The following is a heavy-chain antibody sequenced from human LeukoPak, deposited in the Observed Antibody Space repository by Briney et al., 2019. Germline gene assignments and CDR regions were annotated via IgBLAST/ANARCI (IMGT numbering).Heavy chain of an antibody. J-gene: IGHJ4*02. CDR1: GGSISSGSYY. Sequence: SQTLSLTCTVSGGSISSGSYYWSWIRQPPGKGLEWIGRIYTSGSTNYNPSLKSRVTISVDTSKNQFSLKLSSVTAADTAVYYCARQKWAVVTAPYYFDYWGQGTLVTVSS. CDR3: ARQKWAVVTAPYYFDY. CDR2: IYTSGST. V-gene: IGHV4-61*02. D-gene: IGHD5-18*01.